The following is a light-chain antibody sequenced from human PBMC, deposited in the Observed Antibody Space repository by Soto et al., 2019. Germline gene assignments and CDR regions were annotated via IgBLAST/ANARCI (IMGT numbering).Light chain of an antibody. CDR2: KAS. Sequence: DIQMTQSPSTLSASVGDRVTITCRTSQSISAWLAWYQQKPGKAPKLRIYKASSLESGVPSRFSGSGTGTEFTLTISSPQPDDFATYYCQQYDSYSYTFGQGTKLEIK. CDR3: QQYDSYSYT. CDR1: QSISAW. J-gene: IGKJ2*01. V-gene: IGKV1-5*03.